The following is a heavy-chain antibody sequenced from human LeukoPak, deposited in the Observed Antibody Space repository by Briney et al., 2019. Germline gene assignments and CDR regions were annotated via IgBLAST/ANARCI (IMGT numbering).Heavy chain of an antibody. J-gene: IGHJ4*02. Sequence: PSETLSLTCTVSGGSISSYYWSWIRQPPGKGLEWIGYIYYSGSTNYNPSLKSRVTISVDTSKNQFSLKLSSVTAADTAVYYCARLRYSGSSLGAFDYWGQGTLVTVSS. CDR3: ARLRYSGSSLGAFDY. V-gene: IGHV4-59*01. CDR1: GGSISSYY. D-gene: IGHD1-26*01. CDR2: IYYSGST.